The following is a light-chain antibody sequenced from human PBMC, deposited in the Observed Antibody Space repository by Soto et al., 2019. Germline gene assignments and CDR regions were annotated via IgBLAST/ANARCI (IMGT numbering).Light chain of an antibody. CDR3: LQHNSYPPT. J-gene: IGKJ4*01. V-gene: IGKV1-17*01. Sequence: DIQMTQSPSSLSASVGDRVTITCRASQGIRNDLSWYQQNPGKAPKRLIYTASSLQSGIPSRFSGSGSGTDFTLTISRRQPEDFATYSCLQHNSYPPTFGGGNKVEIK. CDR1: QGIRND. CDR2: TAS.